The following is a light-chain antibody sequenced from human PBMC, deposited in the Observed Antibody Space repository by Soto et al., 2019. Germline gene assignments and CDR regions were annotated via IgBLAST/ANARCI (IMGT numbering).Light chain of an antibody. V-gene: IGKV3-20*01. Sequence: EIVMTRSPASLSVPPGERATLYCRASQSVSTNFAWYLQKPGQAPRLLIYGASNRATGIPDRFSGSGSGTDFTLTISRLEPEDFAVYYCQQYGSSGTFGQGTKVDIK. J-gene: IGKJ1*01. CDR1: QSVSTN. CDR3: QQYGSSGT. CDR2: GAS.